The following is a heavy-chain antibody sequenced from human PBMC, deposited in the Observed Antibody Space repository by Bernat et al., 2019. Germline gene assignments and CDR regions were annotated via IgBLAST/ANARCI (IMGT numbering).Heavy chain of an antibody. CDR3: AKEAAAGTDHYYYYGMDV. V-gene: IGHV3-9*01. CDR1: GFTFDDYA. CDR2: ISWNSGSI. J-gene: IGHJ6*02. Sequence: EVQLVESGGGLVQPGRSLRLSCAASGFTFDDYAMHWVRQAPGKGLEWVSGISWNSGSIGYADSVKGRFTIARDNAKNSLYLQMNSPRAEDTALYYCAKEAAAGTDHYYYYGMDVWGQGTTVTVSS. D-gene: IGHD6-13*01.